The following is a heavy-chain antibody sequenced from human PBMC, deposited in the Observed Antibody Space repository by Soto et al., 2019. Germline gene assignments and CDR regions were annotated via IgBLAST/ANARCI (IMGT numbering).Heavy chain of an antibody. V-gene: IGHV1-69*04. CDR3: ARDRGYDFWSGYNWFDP. CDR1: GGTFSSYT. D-gene: IGHD3-3*01. J-gene: IGHJ5*02. CDR2: IIPILGIA. Sequence: GASVKVSCKASGGTFSSYTISWVRQAPGQGLEWMGRIIPILGIANYAQKFQGRVTITADKSTSTAYMELSSLRSEDTAVYYCARDRGYDFWSGYNWFDPWGQGTLVTVSS.